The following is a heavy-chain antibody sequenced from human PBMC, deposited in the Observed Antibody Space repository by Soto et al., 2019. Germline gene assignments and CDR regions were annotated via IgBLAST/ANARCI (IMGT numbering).Heavy chain of an antibody. V-gene: IGHV1-2*02. J-gene: IGHJ5*01. CDR2: INPNSGAT. D-gene: IGHD4-17*01. CDR3: ARDDYGGNSGVLVDS. CDR1: GYTFIAYY. Sequence: ASVKVSCKASGYTFIAYYIHWVRQAPGQGLGWMGWINPNSGATNYAQKFQGRVTMTRDTSINTAYMDLSSLRFDDTAVYYCARDDYGGNSGVLVDSWGHGTRVTVYS.